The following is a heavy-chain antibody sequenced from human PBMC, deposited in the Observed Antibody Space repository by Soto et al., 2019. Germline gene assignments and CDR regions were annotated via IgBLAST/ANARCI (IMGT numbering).Heavy chain of an antibody. CDR1: GFSLSNARMG. J-gene: IGHJ4*02. CDR2: IFSNDEK. Sequence: QVTLKESGPVLVKPTETLTLTCTVSGFSLSNARMGVSWIRQPPGKALEWLAHIFSNDEKSYSTSLKSRLTITKYTSKSQVVLTMTNMDPVGTATYYCARIRDEDCSGGSCYYYFDYWGQGTLVTVSS. CDR3: ARIRDEDCSGGSCYYYFDY. D-gene: IGHD2-15*01. V-gene: IGHV2-26*01.